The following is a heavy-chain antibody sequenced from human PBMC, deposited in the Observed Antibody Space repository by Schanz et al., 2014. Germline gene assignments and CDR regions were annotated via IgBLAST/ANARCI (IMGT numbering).Heavy chain of an antibody. J-gene: IGHJ6*01. CDR1: GFTFSDYG. D-gene: IGHD1-1*01. Sequence: EVQVVESGGGLVQPGGSLRLSCAASGFTFSDYGMSWVRQAPGKGLEWISYISTTSSNIYYGDSVKGRFTISRDNAKNSLYLQMKSLRVEDTAVYYCVKDPDKYNWNDVEGMDVWGPGTTVTVSS. CDR3: VKDPDKYNWNDVEGMDV. V-gene: IGHV3-48*01. CDR2: ISTTSSNI.